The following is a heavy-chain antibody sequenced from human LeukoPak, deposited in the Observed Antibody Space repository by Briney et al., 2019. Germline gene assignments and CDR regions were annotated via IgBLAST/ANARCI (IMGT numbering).Heavy chain of an antibody. CDR1: GYTFTSYD. CDR2: MSPNSGDT. J-gene: IGHJ4*02. CDR3: ARGPPNWGYDY. D-gene: IGHD7-27*01. Sequence: ASVKVSCKASGYTFTSYDFNWVRRATGQRPEWMGWMSPNSGDTGYAQKFQDRVTMTRNTSISTAYMELSSLRSDDTAVYYCARGPPNWGYDYWGPGTLVTVSS. V-gene: IGHV1-8*01.